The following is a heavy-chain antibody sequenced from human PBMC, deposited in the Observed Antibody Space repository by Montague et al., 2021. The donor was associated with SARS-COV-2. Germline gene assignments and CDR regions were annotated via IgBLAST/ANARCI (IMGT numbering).Heavy chain of an antibody. Sequence: TLSLTCTVSVGSISSSCYYWRWIRQHPGKGLEWIWYIYYSGSTSSNPSLKSRVTISVDTSKNQFSLTLSSVTAADTAVYYCASVVTIFGVGDAFDYWGQGTLVTVSS. CDR3: ASVVTIFGVGDAFDY. D-gene: IGHD3-3*01. V-gene: IGHV4-31*03. CDR2: IYYSGST. J-gene: IGHJ4*02. CDR1: VGSISSSCYY.